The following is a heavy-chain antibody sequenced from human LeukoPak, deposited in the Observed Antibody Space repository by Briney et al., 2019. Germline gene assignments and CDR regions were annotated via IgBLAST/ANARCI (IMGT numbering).Heavy chain of an antibody. Sequence: SETLSLTCTVSGGSISGYYWTWIRQPPGKGLQWIGYIHYTGSPKYNPSLESRVTISVDTSKNQFSLKLSSVTASDTAVYYCARHIFWFGESNYWGQGTLVTVSS. D-gene: IGHD3-10*01. CDR1: GGSISGYY. V-gene: IGHV4-59*08. CDR2: IHYTGSP. J-gene: IGHJ4*02. CDR3: ARHIFWFGESNY.